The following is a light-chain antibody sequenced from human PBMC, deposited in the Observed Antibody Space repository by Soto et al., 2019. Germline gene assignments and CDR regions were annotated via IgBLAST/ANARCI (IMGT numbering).Light chain of an antibody. J-gene: IGKJ1*01. CDR2: AAS. V-gene: IGKV1-39*01. CDR1: QSISSY. CDR3: QQSYSTPRT. Sequence: DIQMTQSPSSLSASVGYRVTITCRASQSISSYLNWYQQTPGKAPKLLIYAASSLQSGVPSRFSGSGYGTDFTLTISSLQPEDFATYYCQQSYSTPRTFGQGTKVEIK.